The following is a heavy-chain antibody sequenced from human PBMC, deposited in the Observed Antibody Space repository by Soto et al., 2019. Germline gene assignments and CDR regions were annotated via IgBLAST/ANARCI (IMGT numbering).Heavy chain of an antibody. CDR2: MNPNSGNT. D-gene: IGHD5-12*01. CDR1: GYTFTSYD. J-gene: IGHJ3*02. V-gene: IGHV1-8*01. CDR3: ATSIVATISDAFDI. Sequence: QVQLVQSGAEVTKPGASVKVSCKASGYTFTSYDINWVRQATGQGLEWMGWMNPNSGNTGYAQKFQGRVTMTRNTSISTAYMELSSLRSEDTAVYYCATSIVATISDAFDIWGQGTMVTVSS.